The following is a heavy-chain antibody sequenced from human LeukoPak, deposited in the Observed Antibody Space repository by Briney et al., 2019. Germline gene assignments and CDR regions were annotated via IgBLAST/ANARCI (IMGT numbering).Heavy chain of an antibody. J-gene: IGHJ4*02. CDR2: IYHGGTT. Sequence: PSETLSLTCTVSGDSITTSRWWSWARQPPGKGLEWIGEIYHGGTTNYNPSLKSRVIISVDTSKNQFSLRLNSVTAADTAVYYCARDVDTSMVSNLYFDYWGQGTLVTVSS. CDR1: GDSITTSRW. V-gene: IGHV4-4*02. D-gene: IGHD5-18*01. CDR3: ARDVDTSMVSNLYFDY.